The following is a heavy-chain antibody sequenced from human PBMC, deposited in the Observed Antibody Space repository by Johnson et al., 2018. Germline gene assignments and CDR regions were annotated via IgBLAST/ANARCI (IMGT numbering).Heavy chain of an antibody. CDR2: ISWNSGSI. V-gene: IGHV3-74*01. Sequence: EVQLVESGGGLVQPGGSLRLSCAASGFTFSSYWMHWVRQAPGKGLVWVSRISWNSGSIGYADSVKGRFTIARDNAKNSLYLQMNSLRAEDTALYYCAKEGWFGGNYYYYYMDVWGKGTTVTVSS. CDR3: AKEGWFGGNYYYYYMDV. J-gene: IGHJ6*03. CDR1: GFTFSSYW. D-gene: IGHD3-10*01.